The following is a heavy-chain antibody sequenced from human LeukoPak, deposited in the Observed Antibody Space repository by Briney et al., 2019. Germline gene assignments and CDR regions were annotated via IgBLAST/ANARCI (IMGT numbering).Heavy chain of an antibody. J-gene: IGHJ4*02. CDR1: GFTFSNYS. V-gene: IGHV3-48*01. Sequence: GGSLRLSCAASGFTFSNYSMNWVRQAPGKGLEWVSYVIRSSSTIYYADSVKGRFTISRDNAKNSLYLQMNSLRAEDTAVYYCAKGSSSWLLRYYFDYWGQGTLVTVSS. CDR2: VIRSSSTI. CDR3: AKGSSSWLLRYYFDY. D-gene: IGHD6-13*01.